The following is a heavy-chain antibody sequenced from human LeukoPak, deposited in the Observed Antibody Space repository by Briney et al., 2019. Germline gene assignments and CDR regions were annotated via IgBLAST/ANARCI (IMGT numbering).Heavy chain of an antibody. CDR2: IYYSGST. Sequence: SETLSLTCAVYGGSFSGYYWSWIRQPPGKGLEWIGSIYYSGSTYYNPSLKSRVTISVDTSKNQFSLKLRSVTAADTAVYYCARVTGYDWESFYDYWGQGILVTVSS. V-gene: IGHV4-34*01. J-gene: IGHJ4*02. D-gene: IGHD5-12*01. CDR1: GGSFSGYY. CDR3: ARVTGYDWESFYDY.